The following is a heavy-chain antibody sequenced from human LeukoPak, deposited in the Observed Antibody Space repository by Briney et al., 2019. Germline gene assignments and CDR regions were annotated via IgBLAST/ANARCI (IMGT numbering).Heavy chain of an antibody. D-gene: IGHD2-21*02. CDR2: IWYDGSNK. J-gene: IGHJ6*02. CDR1: GFTFSSYG. CDR3: ARVVTAFYNYYDMDV. V-gene: IGHV3-30*19. Sequence: GRSLRLSCAASGFTFSSYGMHWVRQAPGKGLEWVAVIWYDGSNKYYADSVKGRFTISRDNSKNTLYLQMNSLRVEDTAVYYCARVVTAFYNYYDMDVWGQGTTVTVSS.